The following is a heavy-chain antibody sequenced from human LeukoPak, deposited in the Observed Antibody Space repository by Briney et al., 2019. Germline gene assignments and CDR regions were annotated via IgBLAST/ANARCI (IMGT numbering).Heavy chain of an antibody. D-gene: IGHD1-26*01. J-gene: IGHJ3*02. CDR3: ARGWELPDAFDI. CDR2: IYSGGST. V-gene: IGHV3-53*01. Sequence: GGSLRLSCAASGFTVSSNYMSWVRQAPGKGLEWVSVIYSGGSTYYADSVKGRFTISRDNAKNSLYLQMNSLRAEDTAVYYCARGWELPDAFDIWGQGTMVTVSS. CDR1: GFTVSSNY.